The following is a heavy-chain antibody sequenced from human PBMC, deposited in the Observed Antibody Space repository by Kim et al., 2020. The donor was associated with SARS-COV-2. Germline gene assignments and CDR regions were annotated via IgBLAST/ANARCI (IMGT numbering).Heavy chain of an antibody. D-gene: IGHD6-13*01. CDR3: GGVAATGSFYGMDV. J-gene: IGHJ6*02. V-gene: IGHV4-59*01. Sequence: NPSLKSRVTISVDTSKNQFSLKLSSVTAADTAVYYCGGVAATGSFYGMDVWGQGTTVTVSS.